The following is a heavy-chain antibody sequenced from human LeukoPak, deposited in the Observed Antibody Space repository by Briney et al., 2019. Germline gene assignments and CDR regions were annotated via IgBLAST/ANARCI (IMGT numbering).Heavy chain of an antibody. CDR2: VSGSGGST. CDR1: GFTFSNYE. V-gene: IGHV3-23*01. CDR3: AKPYGIAAAGRYFDY. Sequence: GGSLRLSCVTSGFTFSNYEMSWVRQAPGKGLEWVSGVSGSGGSTYYADSVKGRFTISRDNSKNTLYLQMNSLRAEDTAVYYCAKPYGIAAAGRYFDYWGQGTLVTVSS. D-gene: IGHD6-13*01. J-gene: IGHJ4*02.